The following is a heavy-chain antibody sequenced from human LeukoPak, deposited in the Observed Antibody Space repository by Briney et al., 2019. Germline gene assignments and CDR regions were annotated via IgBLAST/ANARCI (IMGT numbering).Heavy chain of an antibody. CDR2: IGGPTET. CDR1: GFTFDICA. D-gene: IGHD4-23*01. V-gene: IGHV3-23*01. CDR3: VKDATPRNSIWDYFGK. Sequence: PGGSLSLSCVASGFTFDICAMSLVRQAPGKGPEWVSSIGGPTETFYADSVKGRFTVSRDNSQNTLYLQMNSLRAEDTAVYYCVKDATPRNSIWDYFGKWGQGALVTVST. J-gene: IGHJ4*02.